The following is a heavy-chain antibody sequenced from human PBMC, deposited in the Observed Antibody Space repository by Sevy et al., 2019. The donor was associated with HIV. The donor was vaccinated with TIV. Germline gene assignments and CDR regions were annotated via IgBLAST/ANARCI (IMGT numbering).Heavy chain of an antibody. Sequence: SETLSLTCTVSGGSISSYYWSWIRQPPGKGLEWIGYIYYSGSTNYNPSLKSRVTISVDTSKNQFSLKLSSVTAADTAVYYCARERPEQAFDYWGQGTLVTVSS. D-gene: IGHD6-25*01. J-gene: IGHJ4*02. CDR1: GGSISSYY. CDR2: IYYSGST. V-gene: IGHV4-59*01. CDR3: ARERPEQAFDY.